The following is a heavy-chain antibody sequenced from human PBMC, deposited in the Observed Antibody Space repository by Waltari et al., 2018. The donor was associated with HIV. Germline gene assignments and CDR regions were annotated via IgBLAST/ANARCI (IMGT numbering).Heavy chain of an antibody. CDR2: INPRGGST. CDR3: ARASISPRWFGSPGDY. CDR1: GYTFSSHY. Sequence: QVQVVQSGAEVKKPGASVKVSCKASGYTFSSHYMHWVRQAPGQGLEWMGIINPRGGSTSYAQKVRGRVTMTRGTSTSTVYMERSSLRSEDTAVYYWARASISPRWFGSPGDYWGQGTLVTVSS. J-gene: IGHJ4*02. D-gene: IGHD3-10*01. V-gene: IGHV1-46*01.